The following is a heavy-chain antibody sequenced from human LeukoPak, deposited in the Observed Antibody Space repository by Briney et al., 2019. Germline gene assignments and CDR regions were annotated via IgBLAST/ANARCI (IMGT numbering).Heavy chain of an antibody. CDR2: ISSSSSYI. CDR1: GFTFSSYS. J-gene: IGHJ4*02. V-gene: IGHV3-21*01. D-gene: IGHD2-2*01. CDR3: TRAPRIVVVPAALGY. Sequence: PGGSLRLSCAASGFTFSSYSMNWVRQAPGKGLELVSSISSSSSYIYYADSVKGRFTISRDNAKNSLYLQMNSLRAEDTAVYYCTRAPRIVVVPAALGYWGQGTLVTVSS.